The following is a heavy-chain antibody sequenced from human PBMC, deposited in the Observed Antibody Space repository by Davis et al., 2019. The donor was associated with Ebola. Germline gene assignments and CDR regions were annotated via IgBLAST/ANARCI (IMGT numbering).Heavy chain of an antibody. CDR3: ARGRNKWPYYNVMDV. Sequence: MPSETLSLTCTVSGGSISSSSYYWSWIRQPPGKGLEWIGYIYYSGSTNYNPSLKSRVTISVDTSKNQFSLKLSSVTAADTAVYYCARGRNKWPYYNVMDVWGQGTTVIVSS. V-gene: IGHV4-61*05. J-gene: IGHJ6*02. CDR2: IYYSGST. CDR1: GGSISSSSYY. D-gene: IGHD3-10*01.